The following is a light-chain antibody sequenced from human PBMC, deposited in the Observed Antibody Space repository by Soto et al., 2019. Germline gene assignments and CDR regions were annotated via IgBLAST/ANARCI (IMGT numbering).Light chain of an antibody. CDR3: QQYNSYSLWT. CDR1: QGIGND. Sequence: AIQMTQSPSSLSASVGDRVTITCRASQGIGNDLGWYQQKPGKAPKFLIYAASTLQSGVPSRFSGSGSGTDFTLTISSLQPEDFATYYCQQYNSYSLWTFGQGTKVEIK. CDR2: AAS. V-gene: IGKV1-6*01. J-gene: IGKJ1*01.